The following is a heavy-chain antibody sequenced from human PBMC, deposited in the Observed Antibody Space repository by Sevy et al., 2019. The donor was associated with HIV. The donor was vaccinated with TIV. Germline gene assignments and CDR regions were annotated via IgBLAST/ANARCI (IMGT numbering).Heavy chain of an antibody. Sequence: ASVKVSCKASGYTFTSYGISWVRQAPGQGLEWMGRISAYNGNTNYAQKLQGRVTMTTDTSTSTAYMELRSLRSDDTAVYYCARDKTPDYYGSGSHHNWFDPWGQGTLVTVSS. D-gene: IGHD3-10*01. V-gene: IGHV1-18*01. CDR2: ISAYNGNT. J-gene: IGHJ5*02. CDR3: ARDKTPDYYGSGSHHNWFDP. CDR1: GYTFTSYG.